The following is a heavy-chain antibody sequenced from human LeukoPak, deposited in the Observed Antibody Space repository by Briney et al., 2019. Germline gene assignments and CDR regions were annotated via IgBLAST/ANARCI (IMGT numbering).Heavy chain of an antibody. D-gene: IGHD3-10*01. CDR2: IIPIFGTA. CDR3: ARDTMVQGVIELWENGYYYMDV. V-gene: IGHV1-69*13. CDR1: GYTFTGYY. J-gene: IGHJ6*03. Sequence: SVKVSCKASGYTFTGYYMHWVRQAPGQGLEWMGGIIPIFGTANYAQKFQGRVAITADESTSTAYMELSSLRSEDTAVYYCARDTMVQGVIELWENGYYYMDVWGKGTTVTISS.